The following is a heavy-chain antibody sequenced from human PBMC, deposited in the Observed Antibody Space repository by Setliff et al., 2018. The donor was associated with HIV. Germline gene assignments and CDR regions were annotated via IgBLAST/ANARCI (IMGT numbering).Heavy chain of an antibody. CDR2: IYIYSSGTT. Sequence: SETLSLTCTVSGDSLSSGPYYWTWVRQPAGKGLEWIGHIYIYSSGTTNYSPSLKSRVTISADTSKNQFSLQLTSVTATDTAVHYCARGRLLYVGDSHYFDTWGQGTLVTVSS. J-gene: IGHJ4*02. CDR1: GDSLSSGPYY. V-gene: IGHV4-61*09. CDR3: ARGRLLYVGDSHYFDT. D-gene: IGHD4-17*01.